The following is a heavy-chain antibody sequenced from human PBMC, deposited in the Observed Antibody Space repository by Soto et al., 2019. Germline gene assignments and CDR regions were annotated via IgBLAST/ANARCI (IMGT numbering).Heavy chain of an antibody. CDR1: GFTFRNYW. CDR2: IQPDGSHQ. V-gene: IGHV3-7*01. Sequence: EVQLVESGGGLVQPGGSLRLSCAASGFTFRNYWMSWVRQAPGKGLEWLASIQPDGSHQYYVDSVRGRFIISRDNARDSLYLQMNSLRDDDMAVYYCAKLRGTTTIYDYWGQGTLVTVSS. J-gene: IGHJ4*02. CDR3: AKLRGTTTIYDY. D-gene: IGHD1-7*01.